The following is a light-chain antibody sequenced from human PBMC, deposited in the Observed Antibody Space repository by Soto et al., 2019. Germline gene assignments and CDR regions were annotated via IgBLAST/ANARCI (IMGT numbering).Light chain of an antibody. J-gene: IGLJ2*01. V-gene: IGLV4-69*01. CDR1: SGHSSYA. CDR2: LNNDGSH. CDR3: AAWDDSLNGPV. Sequence: QSVLTQSPSASASLGASVKLTCTLSSGHSSYAIAWHQKQPGKGPRYLMDLNNDGSHTKGDGIPDRFSGSSSGADRYLIISSLQSEDEAEYHCAAWDDSLNGPVFGGGTKVTVL.